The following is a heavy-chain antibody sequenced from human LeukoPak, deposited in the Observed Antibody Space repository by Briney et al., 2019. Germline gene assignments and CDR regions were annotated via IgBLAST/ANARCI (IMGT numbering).Heavy chain of an antibody. D-gene: IGHD6-6*01. Sequence: GCLQIFWVAFWFPLISLSNDWVRPAPGKGPGGVSGFSGSGGTTFFADSVKGRFTIFRDNSENTPYLQMDSLSAEDTALYYCAKSGSSSNHYYGMDVWGQGTTVTVSS. CDR2: FSGSGGTT. V-gene: IGHV3-23*01. CDR1: WFPLISLS. CDR3: AKSGSSSNHYYGMDV. J-gene: IGHJ6*02.